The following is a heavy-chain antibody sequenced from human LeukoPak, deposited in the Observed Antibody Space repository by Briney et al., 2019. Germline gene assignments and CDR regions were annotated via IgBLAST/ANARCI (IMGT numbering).Heavy chain of an antibody. J-gene: IGHJ4*02. Sequence: GGSLRLSCSASGFTFMTFGMHWVRQAPGKGLEWVAVIWYDGSNEYYADSVKGRFTISRDNSKNTVYLQMNSLRAEGTAVYYCARTHPPWSSSWYFFDFWGLGTLVTVSS. CDR3: ARTHPPWSSSWYFFDF. CDR1: GFTFMTFG. V-gene: IGHV3-33*01. CDR2: IWYDGSNE. D-gene: IGHD6-13*01.